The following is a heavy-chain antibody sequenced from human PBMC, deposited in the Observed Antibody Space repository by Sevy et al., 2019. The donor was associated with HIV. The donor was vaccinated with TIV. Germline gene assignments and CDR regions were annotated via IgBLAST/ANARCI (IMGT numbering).Heavy chain of an antibody. CDR2: IWCDGSNK. Sequence: GGSLRLSCAASEFTFRSYGMHWVRQAPGKGLEWVAVIWCDGSNKYYADSVKGQFTISRDNSKNTLYLQMNSLRAEDTAVYYCAGDVQGGGSYIDYWGQGTLVTVSS. CDR3: AGDVQGGGSYIDY. V-gene: IGHV3-33*08. CDR1: EFTFRSYG. J-gene: IGHJ4*02. D-gene: IGHD1-26*01.